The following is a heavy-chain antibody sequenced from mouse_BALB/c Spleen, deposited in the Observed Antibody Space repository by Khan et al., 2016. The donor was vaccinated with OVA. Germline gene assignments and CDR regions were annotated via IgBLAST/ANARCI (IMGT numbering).Heavy chain of an antibody. J-gene: IGHJ4*01. Sequence: VQLQQSGPGLVAPSQSLSITCTISGFSLTNYGVHWVRQPPGKGLEWLVVIWSDGSTTYNSALKSRLTITKDNSKSQVFLKMNSVKTDDTAMYFCARQPYYHYNIMDYWGQGTSVTVSS. D-gene: IGHD2-10*01. V-gene: IGHV2-6-1*01. CDR3: ARQPYYHYNIMDY. CDR1: GFSLTNYG. CDR2: IWSDGST.